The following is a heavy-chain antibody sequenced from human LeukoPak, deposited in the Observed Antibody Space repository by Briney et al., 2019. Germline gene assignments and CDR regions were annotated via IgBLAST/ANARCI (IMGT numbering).Heavy chain of an antibody. CDR2: ISAYNGNT. D-gene: IGHD3-10*01. V-gene: IGHV1-18*01. J-gene: IGHJ4*02. CDR3: ARATMVRGVTFHPDY. Sequence: ASVKVSCKASGYTFTSYGISWARQAPGQGLEWMGWISAYNGNTNYAQKLQGRVTMTTDTSTSTAYMELRSLRSDDTAVYYCARATMVRGVTFHPDYWGQGTLVTVSS. CDR1: GYTFTSYG.